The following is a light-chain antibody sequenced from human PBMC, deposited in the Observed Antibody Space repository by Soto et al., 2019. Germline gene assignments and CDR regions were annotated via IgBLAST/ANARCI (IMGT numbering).Light chain of an antibody. CDR2: KAS. V-gene: IGKV1-5*03. J-gene: IGKJ2*01. CDR1: QSISSW. CDR3: QQYNPYSST. Sequence: DIQMTQSPSTLSASVGDRVTITCRASQSISSWLAWFQQKPGKAPKLLIYKASSLQSGVPSRFSGSESGTEFNLTISSLLPDDFATYYCQQYNPYSSTFGQGTKLEIK.